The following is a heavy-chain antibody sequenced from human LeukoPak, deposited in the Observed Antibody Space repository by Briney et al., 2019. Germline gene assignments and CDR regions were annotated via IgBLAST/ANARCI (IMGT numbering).Heavy chain of an antibody. V-gene: IGHV3-7*01. J-gene: IGHJ4*02. CDR1: GFAFSSYW. CDR3: VGWNYRRGFDY. D-gene: IGHD1-7*01. Sequence: GGSLRLSCAASGFAFSSYWMSWVRQAPGKGLEWVANIKQDGSEKYYVDSVKGRFTISRDNAKNSLYLQMNSLRAEDTAVYYCVGWNYRRGFDYWGQGTLVTVSS. CDR2: IKQDGSEK.